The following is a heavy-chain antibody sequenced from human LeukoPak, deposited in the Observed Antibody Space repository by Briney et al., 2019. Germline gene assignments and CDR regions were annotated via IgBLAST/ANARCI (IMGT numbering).Heavy chain of an antibody. Sequence: GGSLRLSCAASGFTFSSYTMNWLRQAPGKGLECVSYINSRGSTISYADSVKGRFTISRDNAKNSLHLQMNSLRAEDTAVYYCARYWSSWSADFWGQGTLVTVSS. D-gene: IGHD6-13*01. CDR2: INSRGSTI. J-gene: IGHJ4*02. V-gene: IGHV3-48*01. CDR3: ARYWSSWSADF. CDR1: GFTFSSYT.